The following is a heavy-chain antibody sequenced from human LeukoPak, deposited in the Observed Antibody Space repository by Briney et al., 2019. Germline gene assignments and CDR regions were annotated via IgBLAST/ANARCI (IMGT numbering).Heavy chain of an antibody. J-gene: IGHJ4*02. CDR1: GYTFTSYG. CDR3: ARDEGYSGYDSDY. Sequence: ASVKVSCKASGYTFTSYGISWVRQAPGKGLEWMGWINPNSGGTNYAQKFQGRVTMTRDTSISTAYIELSRLRSDDTAVYYCARDEGYSGYDSDYWGQGTLVTVSS. D-gene: IGHD5-12*01. V-gene: IGHV1-2*02. CDR2: INPNSGGT.